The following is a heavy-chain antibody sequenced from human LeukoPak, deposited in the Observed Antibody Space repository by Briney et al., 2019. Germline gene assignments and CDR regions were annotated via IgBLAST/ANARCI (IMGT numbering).Heavy chain of an antibody. V-gene: IGHV1-69*05. Sequence: ASVKVSCKASGGTFSNYAVSWVRQAPGQGLEWLGGIIPMFGTAKYAQKFRGRVTITTDEGTTTAYMELISLRSEDTAVYYCVRRQALRGRHRAFDPWGQGTLVTVTS. CDR2: IIPMFGTA. CDR1: GGTFSNYA. CDR3: VRRQALRGRHRAFDP. J-gene: IGHJ5*02. D-gene: IGHD6-25*01.